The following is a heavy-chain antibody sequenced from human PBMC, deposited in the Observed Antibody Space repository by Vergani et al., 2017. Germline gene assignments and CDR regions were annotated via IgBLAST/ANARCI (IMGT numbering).Heavy chain of an antibody. CDR2: TWYEGNNN. CDR1: SFKLGDCG. Sequence: VQLVESGGGLVKRGGSLRLSCTPSSFKLGDCGMHWVRQAPGRGLEWVSMTWYEGNNNYYADSVKGRFTISRDNSKSTLFLQMNGLTSEDTAIYYCAQCANSVPRLPVYWGQGALVAVSS. D-gene: IGHD5/OR15-5a*01. CDR3: AQCANSVPRLPVY. V-gene: IGHV3-33*03. J-gene: IGHJ4*02.